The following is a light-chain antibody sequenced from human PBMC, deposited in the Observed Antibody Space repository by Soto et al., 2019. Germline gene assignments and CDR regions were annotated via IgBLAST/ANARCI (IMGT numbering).Light chain of an antibody. CDR3: QQRSNLLT. CDR1: QNFGITY. CDR2: GAS. Sequence: LTQSADTLSLTPGERATLSCRARQNFGITYLAWYQQKRGQAPRFLIYGASSMATGIPDRFSGSGSGTDFTLTISRLEPEDFAVYYCQQRSNLLTFGGGTNVAI. V-gene: IGKV3D-20*02. J-gene: IGKJ4*01.